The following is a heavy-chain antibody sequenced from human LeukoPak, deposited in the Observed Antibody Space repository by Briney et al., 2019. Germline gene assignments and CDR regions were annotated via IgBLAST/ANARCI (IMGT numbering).Heavy chain of an antibody. CDR3: ARHAPAGIYYYYYYMDV. D-gene: IGHD6-13*01. CDR1: GGSISSYY. CDR2: IYTSGST. Sequence: SETLSLTCTVSGGSISSYYWSWIRQPPGKGLEWIGYIYTSGSTNYNPSLKSRVTISVDTSKNQFSLKLSSVTAADTAVYYCARHAPAGIYYYYYYMDVWGKGTTVTVSS. J-gene: IGHJ6*03. V-gene: IGHV4-4*09.